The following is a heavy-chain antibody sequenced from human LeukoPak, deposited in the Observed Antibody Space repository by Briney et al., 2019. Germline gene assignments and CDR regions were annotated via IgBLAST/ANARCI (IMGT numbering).Heavy chain of an antibody. D-gene: IGHD2-2*01. CDR2: IKVDGSET. V-gene: IGHV3-7*01. CDR1: GFTFSSYW. CDR3: ARLTGYCSSTSCPPRAFDI. Sequence: GGSLRLSCAASGFTFSSYWMSWVRQAPGKGLEWVANIKVDGSETYYVDSVKGRFTISRDNAKNSLYLQMNSLRAEDTAVYYCARLTGYCSSTSCPPRAFDIWGQGTMDTVSS. J-gene: IGHJ3*02.